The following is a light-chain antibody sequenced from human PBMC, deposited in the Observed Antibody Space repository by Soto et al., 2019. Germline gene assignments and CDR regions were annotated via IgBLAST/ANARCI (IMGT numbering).Light chain of an antibody. J-gene: IGKJ5*01. CDR1: QTVLYSSNNKNY. CDR3: QHYYTAPPT. CDR2: WAS. V-gene: IGKV4-1*01. Sequence: DIVMTQSPDSLAVSLGERPTINCKSSQTVLYSSNNKNYLAWYQQKPGQPPKLLIYWASTREAGVPDRFTGSGSGTDFTLTISSLQAEDVAVYYCQHYYTAPPTFGQGTRLEIK.